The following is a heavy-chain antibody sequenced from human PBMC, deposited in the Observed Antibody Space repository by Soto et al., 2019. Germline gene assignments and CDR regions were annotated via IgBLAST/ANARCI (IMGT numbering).Heavy chain of an antibody. D-gene: IGHD4-17*01. J-gene: IGHJ6*02. CDR1: GGSFSGYY. CDR3: AIPAGSTVTTVHYYYGMDA. Sequence: PSETLSLTCAVYGGSFSGYYWSWIRQPPGKGLEWIGEIIHSGSTNYNPSLKSRVTISVDTSKNQFSLKLSSVTAADTAVYYCAIPAGSTVTTVHYYYGMDAWGQGTTVTVSS. V-gene: IGHV4-34*12. CDR2: IIHSGST.